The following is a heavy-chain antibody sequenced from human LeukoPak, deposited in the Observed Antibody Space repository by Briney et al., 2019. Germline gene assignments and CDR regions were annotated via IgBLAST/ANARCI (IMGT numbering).Heavy chain of an antibody. CDR1: GYSISSGYY. J-gene: IGHJ4*02. D-gene: IGHD6-19*01. Sequence: SETLSLTCTVSGYSISSGYYWGWIRQPPGKGLEWIGSIYHSGSTYYNPSLKSRVTISVDTSKNQFSLKLGSVTAADTAVYYCARATRVNIAVAPRGVDYFDYWGQGTLVTVSS. V-gene: IGHV4-38-2*02. CDR3: ARATRVNIAVAPRGVDYFDY. CDR2: IYHSGST.